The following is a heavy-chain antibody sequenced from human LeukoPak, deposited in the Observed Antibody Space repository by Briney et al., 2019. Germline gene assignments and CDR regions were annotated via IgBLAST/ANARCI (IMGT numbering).Heavy chain of an antibody. D-gene: IGHD6-13*01. CDR1: GGSISSYY. CDR3: ARDPPEQAAGTSLDY. CDR2: IYYSGST. J-gene: IGHJ4*02. Sequence: SETLSLTCTVSGGSISSYYWGWIRQPPGKGLEWIGSIYYSGSTYYNPSLKSRVTISVDTSKNQFSLKLSSVTAADTAVYYCARDPPEQAAGTSLDYWGQGTLVTVSS. V-gene: IGHV4-39*07.